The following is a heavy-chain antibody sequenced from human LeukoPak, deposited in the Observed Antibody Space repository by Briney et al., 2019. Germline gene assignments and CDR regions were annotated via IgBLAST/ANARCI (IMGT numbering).Heavy chain of an antibody. Sequence: PGGSLRLSCAASGFTFSSYWMHWVRQAPGKGLAWVSRINSDGSSTSYADSVKGRFTISRDNAKNTLYLQMNSLRAEDTAVYYCARDSADYGDAFDIWGQGTMVTVSS. CDR2: INSDGSST. D-gene: IGHD4-17*01. J-gene: IGHJ3*02. CDR3: ARDSADYGDAFDI. V-gene: IGHV3-74*01. CDR1: GFTFSSYW.